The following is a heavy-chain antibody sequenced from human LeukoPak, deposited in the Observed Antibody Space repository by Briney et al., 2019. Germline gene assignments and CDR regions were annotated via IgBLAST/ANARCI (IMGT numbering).Heavy chain of an antibody. Sequence: PSETLSLTCAVYGGSFSGYYWSWIRQPPGKGLEWIGEINHSGSTNYNPSLKSRVTISVDTSKNQFSLKLTSVTAADTAVYYCARGFVSGCFDHWGQGSLVTVSS. V-gene: IGHV4-34*01. CDR3: ARGFVSGCFDH. CDR1: GGSFSGYY. J-gene: IGHJ4*02. CDR2: INHSGST. D-gene: IGHD5-12*01.